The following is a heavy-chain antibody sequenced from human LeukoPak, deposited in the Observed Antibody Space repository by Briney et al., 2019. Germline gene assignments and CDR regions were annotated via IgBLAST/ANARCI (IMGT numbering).Heavy chain of an antibody. CDR1: GGSISTYY. V-gene: IGHV4-59*04. CDR2: IYYSGST. D-gene: IGHD6-19*01. Sequence: SETLSLTCTVSGGSISTYYWSWIRQPPGKGLEWIGYIYYSGSTYYNPSLKSRVTMSLDTSKNQFSLKLSSVTAADTAVYYCARSYSSGWYWFDPWGQGTLVTVSS. J-gene: IGHJ5*02. CDR3: ARSYSSGWYWFDP.